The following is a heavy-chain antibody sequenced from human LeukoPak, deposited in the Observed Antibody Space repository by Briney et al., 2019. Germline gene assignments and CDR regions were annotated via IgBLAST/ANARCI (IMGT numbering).Heavy chain of an antibody. J-gene: IGHJ3*02. CDR1: GFTFSNYW. CDR3: ARDKYGGNLNAFDI. CDR2: INSDGSSR. D-gene: IGHD4-23*01. Sequence: PGGSLRLSCAASGFTFSNYWMSWVRQAPGKGLVWVSRINSDGSSRLYADSVKGRFTISRDNAKNTMYLQMNSLRVEDTAVYYCARDKYGGNLNAFDIWGQGTLVTASS. V-gene: IGHV3-74*01.